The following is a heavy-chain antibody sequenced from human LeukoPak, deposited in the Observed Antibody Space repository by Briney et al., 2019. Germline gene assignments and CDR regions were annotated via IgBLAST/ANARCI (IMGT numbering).Heavy chain of an antibody. D-gene: IGHD6-19*01. CDR1: GFTFSDYY. CDR3: ARADSEYSSGIDSDY. CDR2: ISSSSSYT. J-gene: IGHJ4*02. V-gene: IGHV3-11*06. Sequence: PGESLRLSCAASGFTFSDYYMSWIRQAPGKGLEWVSYISSSSSYTNYADSVKGRFTISRDNAKNSLYLQMNSLRAEDTAVYYCARADSEYSSGIDSDYWGQGTLVTVSS.